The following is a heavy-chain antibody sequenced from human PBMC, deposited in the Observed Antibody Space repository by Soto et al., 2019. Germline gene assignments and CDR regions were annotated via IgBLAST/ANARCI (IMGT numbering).Heavy chain of an antibody. CDR3: ASSGGYARNWFYP. D-gene: IGHD5-18*01. Sequence: PSETLDLTCAVYGGSISSGGYSWIWIRQPPGRGLEWIGYIYHSGSTYYNPSLKSRVTISVDRSKNQFSLKLSSVTAADTAVYYCASSGGYARNWFYPWGQGTLVTV. CDR1: GGSISSGGYS. CDR2: IYHSGST. J-gene: IGHJ5*02. V-gene: IGHV4-30-2*01.